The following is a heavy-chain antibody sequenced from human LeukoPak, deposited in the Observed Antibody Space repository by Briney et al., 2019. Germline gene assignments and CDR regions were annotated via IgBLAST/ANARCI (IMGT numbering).Heavy chain of an antibody. V-gene: IGHV4-4*07. Sequence: SETLSLTCTVSGGSISSYYWSWIRQPAGKGLEWIGRIYTSGSTNYNPSLKSRVTMSVDTPQNQFSLKLSSVTAADTAVYYCARSPSWYDDYMDVWGKGTTVTIFS. J-gene: IGHJ6*03. CDR1: GGSISSYY. D-gene: IGHD6-13*01. CDR2: IYTSGST. CDR3: ARSPSWYDDYMDV.